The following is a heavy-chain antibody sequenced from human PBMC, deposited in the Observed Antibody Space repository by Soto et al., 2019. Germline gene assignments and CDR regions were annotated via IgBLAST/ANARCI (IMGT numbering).Heavy chain of an antibody. CDR3: TTMVRGGGESDY. J-gene: IGHJ4*02. V-gene: IGHV3-15*01. D-gene: IGHD3-10*01. CDR2: IKSKTDGGTT. Sequence: GGSLRLSCAASGFTFSNAWMSWVRQAPGKGLEWVGRIKSKTDGGTTDYAAPVKGRFTISRDDSKNTLYLQMNSLKTEDTALYYCTTMVRGGGESDYCGQGTLVTVSS. CDR1: GFTFSNAW.